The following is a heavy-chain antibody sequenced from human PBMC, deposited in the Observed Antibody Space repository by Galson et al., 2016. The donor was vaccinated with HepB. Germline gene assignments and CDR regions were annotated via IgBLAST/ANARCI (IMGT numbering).Heavy chain of an antibody. CDR2: INHSGST. J-gene: IGHJ5*02. CDR1: GGSFSGYY. V-gene: IGHV4-34*01. D-gene: IGHD3-10*01. Sequence: ETLSLTCAVYGGSFSGYYWSWIRQPPGKGLEWIGEINHSGSTNYNPSLKSRVTISVDTSKNQFSLQLSSVTAADTAVYYCARGRTRLLWFGSSRGFDPRGQGTLVTVSS. CDR3: ARGRTRLLWFGSSRGFDP.